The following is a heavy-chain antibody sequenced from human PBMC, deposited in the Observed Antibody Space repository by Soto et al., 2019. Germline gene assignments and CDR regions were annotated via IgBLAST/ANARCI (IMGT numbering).Heavy chain of an antibody. CDR1: GGTFSSYA. CDR3: ASEYSYYDSSGYPNGIDY. V-gene: IGHV1-69*13. CDR2: IIPIFGTA. Sequence: GASVKVSCKASGGTFSSYAISWVRQAPGQGLEWMGGIIPIFGTANYAQKFQGRVTITADESTSTAYMELSSLRSEDTAVYYCASEYSYYDSSGYPNGIDYWGQGTLVTVPQ. D-gene: IGHD3-22*01. J-gene: IGHJ4*02.